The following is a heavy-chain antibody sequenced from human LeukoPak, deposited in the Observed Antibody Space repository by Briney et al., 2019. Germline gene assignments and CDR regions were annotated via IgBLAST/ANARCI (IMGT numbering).Heavy chain of an antibody. V-gene: IGHV3-23*01. D-gene: IGHD6-13*01. CDR1: GFTFSNYG. Sequence: QPGGSLRLSCAASGFTFSNYGMSWVRQAPGKGLEWVSTISGNGITTYYADSVKGRFTISRDNPKNTLYLQMNSLRAEDTAVYYCARDSSAAGFDYWGQGTLVTVSS. CDR2: ISGNGITT. J-gene: IGHJ4*02. CDR3: ARDSSAAGFDY.